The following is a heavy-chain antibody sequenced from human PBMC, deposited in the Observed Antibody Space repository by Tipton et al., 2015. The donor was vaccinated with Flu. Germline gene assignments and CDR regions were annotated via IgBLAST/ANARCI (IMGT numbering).Heavy chain of an antibody. Sequence: SLRLSCTPSGFSIDDYPVSWVRKAPGKGLEWVSFIRGRAYGGTTDYAASVKGRFTISRDVSESTVYLQMNGLKTEDTAVYYCLIQNYYYFYYMDVWGKGTTVTVSS. V-gene: IGHV3-49*04. CDR1: GFSIDDYP. CDR2: IRGRAYGGTT. J-gene: IGHJ6*03. CDR3: LIQNYYYFYYMDV. D-gene: IGHD3-16*01.